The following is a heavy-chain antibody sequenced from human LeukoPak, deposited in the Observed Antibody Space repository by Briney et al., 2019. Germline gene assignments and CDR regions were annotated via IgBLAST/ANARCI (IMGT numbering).Heavy chain of an antibody. CDR1: GYTLTELS. CDR2: FDPEDGET. V-gene: IGHV1-24*01. CDR3: ATSSMVRGGRFDP. D-gene: IGHD3-10*01. Sequence: APVKVSCKVSGYTLTELSMHWVRQAPGKGLEWMGGFDPEDGETIYAQKFQGRVTMTEDTSTDTAYMELSSLRSEDTAVYYCATSSMVRGGRFDPWGQGTLVTVSS. J-gene: IGHJ5*02.